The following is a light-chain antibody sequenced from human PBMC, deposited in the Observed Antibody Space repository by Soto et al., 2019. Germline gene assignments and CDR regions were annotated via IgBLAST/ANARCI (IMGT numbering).Light chain of an antibody. V-gene: IGKV3-11*01. CDR3: QRYGA. CDR2: DAS. CDR1: QSVSRY. J-gene: IGKJ1*01. Sequence: EIVCTQSPATLSLSPGEIATLSCRASQSVSRYLAWYQQKPGPAPRLLIYDASNRATGIQARFSGSGSGTDFTLTISRLETEEFAVYYCQRYGAFCQGTRWIS.